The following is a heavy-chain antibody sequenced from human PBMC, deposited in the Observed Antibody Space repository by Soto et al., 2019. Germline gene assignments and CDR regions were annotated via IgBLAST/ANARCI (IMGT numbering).Heavy chain of an antibody. CDR2: INDSGST. J-gene: IGHJ2*01. CDR3: ARVRYYDYIWGSYRYWYFDL. V-gene: IGHV4-34*01. CDR1: GGSFSGYY. D-gene: IGHD3-16*02. Sequence: QVQLQQWGAGLLKPSETLSLTCAVYGGSFSGYYWSWIRQPPGKGLEWLGEINDSGSTNYNPSLKSRVTISVDTSKNQFSLKLSSVTAADTAVYYCARVRYYDYIWGSYRYWYFDLWGRGTLVTVSS.